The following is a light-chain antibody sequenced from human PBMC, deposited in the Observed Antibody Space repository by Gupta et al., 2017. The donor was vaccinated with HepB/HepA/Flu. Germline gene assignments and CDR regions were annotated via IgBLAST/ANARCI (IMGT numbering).Light chain of an antibody. CDR3: GTADRSLSPGV. CDR2: DNN. Sequence: QSVLTQPPSVSAAPGQKVPISCSGSSSNIGTDYVSWYHHLPGTAPKLLIYDNNKRPSGIPARFSGSKSGTSATLYTTGLQSGAVADYYWGTADRSLSPGVFGGGTKLTVL. J-gene: IGLJ3*02. V-gene: IGLV1-51*01. CDR1: SSNIGTDY.